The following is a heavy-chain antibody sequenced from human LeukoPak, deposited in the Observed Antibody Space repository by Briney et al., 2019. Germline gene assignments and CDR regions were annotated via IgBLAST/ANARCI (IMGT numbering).Heavy chain of an antibody. CDR2: IIPIFGTA. CDR3: ARDRGDSSSWYGWFDP. J-gene: IGHJ5*02. D-gene: IGHD6-13*01. CDR1: GGTFSSYA. Sequence: ASVKVSCKASGGTFSSYAISWVRQAPGQGLEWMGGIIPIFGTANYAQKFQGRVTITSDESTSTAYMELSSLRSEDTAVYYCARDRGDSSSWYGWFDPWGQGTLVTVSS. V-gene: IGHV1-69*13.